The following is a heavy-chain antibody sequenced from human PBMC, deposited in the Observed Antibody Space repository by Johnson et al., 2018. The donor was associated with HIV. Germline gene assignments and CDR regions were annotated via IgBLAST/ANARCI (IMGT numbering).Heavy chain of an antibody. CDR1: GFTFSDYY. D-gene: IGHD4-17*01. CDR2: ISSSGSTI. J-gene: IGHJ3*02. CDR3: ARDSTPWGGDHVGYAFDI. Sequence: VQLVESGGGLVKPGGSLRLSCAASGFTFSDYYMSWIRQAPGKGLEWVSYISSSGSTIYYADSVKGRFTISRDNAKKSVYLQMNSLRAEDTAVYYCARDSTPWGGDHVGYAFDIWGRGTMVTVSS. V-gene: IGHV3-11*04.